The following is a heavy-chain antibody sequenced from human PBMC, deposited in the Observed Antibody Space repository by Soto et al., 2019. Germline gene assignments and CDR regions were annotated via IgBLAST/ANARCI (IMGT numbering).Heavy chain of an antibody. CDR1: GGSFSGYY. D-gene: IGHD6-13*01. CDR3: ARGYGAAAEPQLNWFDP. CDR2: INHSGST. Sequence: SETLSLTCAVYGGSFSGYYWSWIRQPPGKGLEWIGEINHSGSTNYNPSLKSRVTISVDTSKNQFSLKLSSVTAADTAVYYCARGYGAAAEPQLNWFDPWGKGTLVTVSS. V-gene: IGHV4-34*01. J-gene: IGHJ5*02.